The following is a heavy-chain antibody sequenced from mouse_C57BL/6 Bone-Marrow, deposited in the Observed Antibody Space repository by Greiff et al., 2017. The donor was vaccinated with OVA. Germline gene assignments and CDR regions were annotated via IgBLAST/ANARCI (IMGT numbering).Heavy chain of an antibody. J-gene: IGHJ4*01. V-gene: IGHV1-53*01. Sequence: VQLQQPGTELVKPGASVKLSCKASGYTFTSYWMHWVKQGPGQGLEWIGNINPSNGGTNYNEKFKSKATLTVDKSSSTTYMQLSSLTSADSAVYYCARYDSPYAMDYWGQGTSVTVSS. CDR3: ARYDSPYAMDY. D-gene: IGHD2-12*01. CDR1: GYTFTSYW. CDR2: INPSNGGT.